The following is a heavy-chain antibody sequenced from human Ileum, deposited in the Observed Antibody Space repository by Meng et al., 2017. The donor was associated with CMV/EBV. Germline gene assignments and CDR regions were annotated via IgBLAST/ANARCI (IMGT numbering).Heavy chain of an antibody. D-gene: IGHD3-3*01. CDR3: ARGPYTTFGAIGRFDP. CDR1: GSYFSGFW. J-gene: IGHJ5*02. Sequence: GGFLRLSGTAPGSYFSGFWMSWVRQAPGKGLEWVANIRQDGNEKYYVDSVRGRFTISRDNAENSVYLQMDSLRAEDTAVYYCARGPYTTFGAIGRFDPWGQGTLVTVSS. V-gene: IGHV3-7*01. CDR2: IRQDGNEK.